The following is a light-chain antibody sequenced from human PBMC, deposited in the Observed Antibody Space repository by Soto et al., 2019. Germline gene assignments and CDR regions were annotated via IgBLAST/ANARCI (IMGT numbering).Light chain of an antibody. CDR3: QQRQYWPPIT. V-gene: IGKV3-11*01. Sequence: EIVLTQSPGTLSLSPGERATLSCRAIQSGSSSFLAWYQQKVGQAPRLLIYDTSNRATGVPARFSGSGSGTDFTLTISSLEPEDCAIYYCQQRQYWPPITFGQGTRLEIK. J-gene: IGKJ5*01. CDR1: QSGSSSF. CDR2: DTS.